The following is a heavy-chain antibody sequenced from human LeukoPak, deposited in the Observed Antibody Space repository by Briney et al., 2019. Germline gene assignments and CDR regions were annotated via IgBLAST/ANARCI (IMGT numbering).Heavy chain of an antibody. J-gene: IGHJ4*02. D-gene: IGHD4-11*01. CDR1: GGSISSYY. V-gene: IGHV4-59*01. Sequence: SETLSLTCTVSGGSISSYYWSWIRQPPGKGLEWTGYIYYSGSTNYNPSLKSRVTISVDTSKNQFSLKLSSVTAADTAVYYCARGGGRPESPYSDWGQGTLVIVSS. CDR3: ARGGGRPESPYSD. CDR2: IYYSGST.